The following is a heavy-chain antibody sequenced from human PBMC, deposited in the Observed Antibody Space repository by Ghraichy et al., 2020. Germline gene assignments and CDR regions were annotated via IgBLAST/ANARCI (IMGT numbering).Heavy chain of an antibody. CDR1: GFTFSSYA. V-gene: IGHV3-23*01. D-gene: IGHD3-22*01. CDR3: AKDGPDYYDSSGSDWYFDL. CDR2: ISGSGGST. J-gene: IGHJ2*01. Sequence: GESLNISCAASGFTFSSYAMSWVRQAPGKGLEWVSAISGSGGSTYYADSVKGRFTISRDNSKNTLYLQMNSLRAEDTAVYYCAKDGPDYYDSSGSDWYFDLWGRGTLVTVSS.